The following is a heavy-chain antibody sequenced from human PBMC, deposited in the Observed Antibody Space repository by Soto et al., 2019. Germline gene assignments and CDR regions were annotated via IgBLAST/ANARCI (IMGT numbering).Heavy chain of an antibody. CDR3: ARGRYSENSKPFDY. CDR2: INHSGST. D-gene: IGHD6-13*01. Sequence: PSETLSLTCAGYCGSFSGYYWSWIRQPPGKGLEWIGEINHSGSTNYNPSLKSRVTISVDTSKNQFSPKLSSVTAADTAVYYCARGRYSENSKPFDYWGQGTLVTVSS. CDR1: CGSFSGYY. V-gene: IGHV4-34*01. J-gene: IGHJ4*02.